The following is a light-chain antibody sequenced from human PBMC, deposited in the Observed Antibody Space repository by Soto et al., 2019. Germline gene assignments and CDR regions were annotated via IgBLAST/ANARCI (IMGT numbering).Light chain of an antibody. CDR3: CSYTTSNTFV. J-gene: IGLJ1*01. Sequence: QSALTQPASVSGSLGQSITISCSGTSSDVGAYNYVSWYQQYPGKAPKLMIYHVTDRPSGVSNRFSGSKSGNTAYLTISGLQAEDEADYYCCSYTTSNTFVFGTGTKLTVL. CDR2: HVT. CDR1: SSDVGAYNY. V-gene: IGLV2-14*01.